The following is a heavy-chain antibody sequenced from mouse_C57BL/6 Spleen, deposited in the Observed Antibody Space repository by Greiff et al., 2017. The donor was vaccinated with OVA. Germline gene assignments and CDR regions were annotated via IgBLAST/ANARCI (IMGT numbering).Heavy chain of an antibody. CDR2: LYPGSGNT. V-gene: IGHV1-76*01. CDR1: GYTFTDYY. J-gene: IGHJ2*01. Sequence: VQLQQSGAELVRPGASVKLSCKASGYTFTDYYINWVKQRPGQGLEWIARLYPGSGNTYYNEKVKGKATLTAEKSSSTAYMQLSSLTSEDSAVYFCARRGWLLRYVDYWGQGTTLTVSS. D-gene: IGHD2-3*01. CDR3: ARRGWLLRYVDY.